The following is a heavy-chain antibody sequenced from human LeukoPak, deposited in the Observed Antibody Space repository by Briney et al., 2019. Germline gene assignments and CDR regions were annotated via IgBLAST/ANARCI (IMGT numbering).Heavy chain of an antibody. J-gene: IGHJ6*02. V-gene: IGHV4-59*01. CDR3: ARDRLYTPSSSLAYYYGLDV. D-gene: IGHD2-2*02. Sequence: SETLSLTCSGSGGSISSYHWSWIRQPPGKGLEWIGNIYYSGSTNYNPSLKSRVTISVDTSKNQISLKLRSVAAADTAVYFCARDRLYTPSSSLAYYYGLDVWGRGTTVTVSS. CDR2: IYYSGST. CDR1: GGSISSYH.